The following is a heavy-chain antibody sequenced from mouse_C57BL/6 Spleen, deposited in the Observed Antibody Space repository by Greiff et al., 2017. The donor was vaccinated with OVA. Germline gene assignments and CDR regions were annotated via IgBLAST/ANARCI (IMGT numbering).Heavy chain of an antibody. CDR2: IHPNSGST. V-gene: IGHV1-64*01. CDR1: GYTFTSYW. D-gene: IGHD2-4*01. CDR3: ADDYDRAWFAY. J-gene: IGHJ3*01. Sequence: VQLQQPGAELVKPGASVKLSCKASGYTFTSYWMHWVKQRPGQGLEWIGMIHPNSGSTNYNEKFKSKATLTVEKSSSTAYMQLSSLTSEDSAVYYCADDYDRAWFAYWGQGTLVTVSA.